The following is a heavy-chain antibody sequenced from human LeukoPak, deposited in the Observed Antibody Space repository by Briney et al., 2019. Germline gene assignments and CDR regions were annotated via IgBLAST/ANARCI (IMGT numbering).Heavy chain of an antibody. CDR1: GCSFTNYW. CDR3: ARGPYGYASSATLGSYNWFDP. J-gene: IGHJ5*02. CDR2: IYPGDSHT. V-gene: IGHV5-51*01. Sequence: GGSLQISCQGSGCSFTNYWIGWVRQMPGKGLEWMGIIYPGDSHTRYSPSFQDQVTISADKSINTAYLQWSSLKASDTAMYYCARGPYGYASSATLGSYNWFDPWGQGTLVTVSS. D-gene: IGHD3-10*01.